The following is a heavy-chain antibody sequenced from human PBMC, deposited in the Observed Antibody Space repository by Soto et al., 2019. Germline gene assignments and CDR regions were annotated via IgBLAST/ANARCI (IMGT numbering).Heavy chain of an antibody. CDR2: ITGTGGDT. J-gene: IGHJ6*02. CDR1: GFPLSPYG. V-gene: IGHV3-23*01. CDR3: ARIRGYWYGLDV. Sequence: EVQLLESGGGLVQPGGSLKPSGAASGFPLSPYGRSWFRQAPGKGLEWVSSITGTGGDTYYADSVKGRFTSSRDNSNNMLYLQMNSLRVEDTAVYYCARIRGYWYGLDVWGQGTTITVSS.